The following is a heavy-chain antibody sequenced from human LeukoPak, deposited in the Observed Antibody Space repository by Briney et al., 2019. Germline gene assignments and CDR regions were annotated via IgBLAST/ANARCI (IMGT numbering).Heavy chain of an antibody. CDR3: ARELTATYYYYYGMDV. V-gene: IGHV3-21*01. CDR1: GFTFSGYS. D-gene: IGHD5-18*01. J-gene: IGHJ6*02. Sequence: PGGSLRLSCAASGFTFSGYSMNWVRQAPGKGLEWVSSISSSSSYIYYADSVKGRFTISRDNAKNSLYLQMNSLRAEDTAVYYCARELTATYYYYYGMDVWGQGTTVTVSS. CDR2: ISSSSSYI.